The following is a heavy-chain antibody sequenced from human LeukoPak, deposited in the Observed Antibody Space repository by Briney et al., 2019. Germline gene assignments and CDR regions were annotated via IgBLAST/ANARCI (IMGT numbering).Heavy chain of an antibody. CDR2: IYYSGST. D-gene: IGHD2-8*02. CDR3: ARRRNSGGVYYFDY. J-gene: IGHJ4*02. Sequence: SETLSLTCTVSGGSISSYYWSWIRQPPGKGLEWIGYIYYSGSTNYNPSLKSRVTISVDTSKNQFSLKLSSVTAADTAVYYCARRRNSGGVYYFDYWGQGTLVTVSS. CDR1: GGSISSYY. V-gene: IGHV4-59*08.